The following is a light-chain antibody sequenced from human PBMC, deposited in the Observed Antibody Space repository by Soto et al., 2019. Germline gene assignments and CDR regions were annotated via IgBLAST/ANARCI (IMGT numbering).Light chain of an antibody. V-gene: IGLV2-8*01. J-gene: IGLJ1*01. CDR2: NVN. CDR3: RSYSDTNICV. CDR1: SRDIGGYDF. Sequence: QSALTQPPSASGSPGQAVTISCTGTSRDIGGYDFVSWYQVRPGEAPQLIIYNVNGRPSGVPRRFSGSKSGNTASLPVSGLQAVGEADYYCRSYSDTNICVCGTGTKVTVL.